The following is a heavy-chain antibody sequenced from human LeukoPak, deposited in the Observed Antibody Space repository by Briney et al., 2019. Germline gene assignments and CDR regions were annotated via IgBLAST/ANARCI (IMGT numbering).Heavy chain of an antibody. V-gene: IGHV3-48*01. CDR2: ISQSSFAI. J-gene: IGHJ4*02. CDR3: ARTENGDYDY. Sequence: TGGSLRLSCAASGFAFSSYSMNWVRQTPGKGLEWLSYISQSSFAIYYADSVKGRFTISRDNAKNSLYVQMHSLRVEDTAVYYCARTENGDYDYWGQGTLVTVSS. CDR1: GFAFSSYS. D-gene: IGHD4-17*01.